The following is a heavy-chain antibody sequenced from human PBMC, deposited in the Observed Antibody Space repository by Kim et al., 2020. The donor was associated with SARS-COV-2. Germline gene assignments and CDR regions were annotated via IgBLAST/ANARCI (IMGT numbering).Heavy chain of an antibody. D-gene: IGHD6-13*01. CDR2: ISYDGSNK. Sequence: GGSLRLSCAASGFTFSSYAMHWVRQAPGKGLEWVAVISYDGSNKYYADSVKGRFTISRDNSKNTLYLQMNSLRAEDTAVYYCAREQQLVPDGRIHYWGQGTLVTVSS. CDR3: AREQQLVPDGRIHY. J-gene: IGHJ4*02. CDR1: GFTFSSYA. V-gene: IGHV3-30*04.